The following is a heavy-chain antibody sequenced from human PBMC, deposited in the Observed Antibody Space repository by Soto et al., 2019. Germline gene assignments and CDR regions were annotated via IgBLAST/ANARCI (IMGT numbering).Heavy chain of an antibody. CDR3: ARDRPLYSSSWYRDYYGMDV. V-gene: IGHV1-8*01. CDR1: GYTFTSYD. J-gene: IGHJ6*02. CDR2: MNPNSGNT. Sequence: GASVKVSCKASGYTFTSYDINWVRQATGQGLEWMGWMNPNSGNTGYAQKFQGRVTMTRNTSISTAYMELSSLRSEDTAVYYCARDRPLYSSSWYRDYYGMDVWGQGTTVTVSS. D-gene: IGHD6-13*01.